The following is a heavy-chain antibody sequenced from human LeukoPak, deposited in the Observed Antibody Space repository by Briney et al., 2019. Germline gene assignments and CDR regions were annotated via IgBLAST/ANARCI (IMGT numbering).Heavy chain of an antibody. D-gene: IGHD2-15*01. J-gene: IGHJ4*02. V-gene: IGHV3-21*01. CDR1: GFTFSSYS. CDR2: ISSSSSYI. CDR3: ARVYCSGNSCYGPFDY. Sequence: GGSLRLSCAASGFTFSSYSMNWVRQAPGKGLEWVSSISSSSSYIYYAGSVKGRFTISRDNSKNTLYLQMNSLRAEDTAVYYCARVYCSGNSCYGPFDYWGQGVLVTVSS.